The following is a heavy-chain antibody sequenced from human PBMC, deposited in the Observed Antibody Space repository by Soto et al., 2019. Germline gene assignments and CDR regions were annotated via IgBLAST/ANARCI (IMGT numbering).Heavy chain of an antibody. CDR2: INHSGST. CDR1: GGSFSGYY. Sequence: PSETLSLTCAVYGGSFSGYYWSWIRPPPGKGLEWIGEINHSGSTNYNPSLKSRVTISVDTSKNQFSLKLSSVTAADTAVYYCARGGVGFWSGSRFDYWGQGTLVTVSS. CDR3: ARGGVGFWSGSRFDY. J-gene: IGHJ4*02. D-gene: IGHD3-3*01. V-gene: IGHV4-34*01.